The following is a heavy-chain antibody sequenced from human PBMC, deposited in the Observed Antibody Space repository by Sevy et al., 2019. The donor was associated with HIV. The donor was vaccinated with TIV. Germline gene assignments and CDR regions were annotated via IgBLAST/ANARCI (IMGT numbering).Heavy chain of an antibody. D-gene: IGHD2-8*01. CDR3: VREGCTKPHDY. CDR2: LSFGCGEI. V-gene: IGHV3-23*01. J-gene: IGHJ4*02. Sequence: GVSLRLSCAASGFTFSKYSMSWVRQPPGKGLEWVSTLSFGCGEINYADSVKGRFTISRENSKSSVYLQMNNLRPEDTAMYYCVREGCTKPHDYWGQGTLVTVSS. CDR1: GFTFSKYS.